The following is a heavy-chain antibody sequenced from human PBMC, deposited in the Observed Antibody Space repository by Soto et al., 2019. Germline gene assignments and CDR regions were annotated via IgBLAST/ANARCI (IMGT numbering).Heavy chain of an antibody. CDR3: EKDLEVPAVPSDFDY. CDR2: ISGSGVST. D-gene: IGHD2-2*01. J-gene: IGHJ4*02. Sequence: EVQRWESGGGLVQPGGSLRLSCAASGFTFSSYAMSWVRQAPGKGLEWVSAISGSGVSTYYADSVKGRFTISRDNSKNSLYLQMNSLRAEDTAVYYCEKDLEVPAVPSDFDYWGQGTLVTVSS. CDR1: GFTFSSYA. V-gene: IGHV3-23*01.